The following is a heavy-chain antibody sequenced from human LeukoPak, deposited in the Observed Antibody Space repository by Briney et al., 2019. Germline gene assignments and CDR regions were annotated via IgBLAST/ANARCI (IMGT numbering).Heavy chain of an antibody. V-gene: IGHV3-23*01. CDR3: ANYLPAAMYRSPFDY. D-gene: IGHD2-2*01. Sequence: QPGGSLRLSCAAAGFTFNTYGMSWVRQAPGKELDCVSGISASCCSSYYADSVKGRFTISRDNFKNTLYLQLNSLRAEDTAVYYCANYLPAAMYRSPFDYWGQGTLVTVSS. CDR2: ISASCCSS. J-gene: IGHJ4*02. CDR1: GFTFNTYG.